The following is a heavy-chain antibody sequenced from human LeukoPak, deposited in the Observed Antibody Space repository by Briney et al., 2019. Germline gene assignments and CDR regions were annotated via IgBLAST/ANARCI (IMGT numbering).Heavy chain of an antibody. CDR1: GVSFSSYY. J-gene: IGHJ4*02. D-gene: IGHD1-14*01. Sequence: PSETLSLTCAVYGVSFSSYYWSWIRQPPGKGLEWMGEINHSGSTNYNPSLESRVTISVDTTTKQSFLMLMSVPGADTAADYYRRGNPGRSIDFWGQGTLVTVSS. CDR3: RRGNPGRSIDF. V-gene: IGHV4-34*01. CDR2: INHSGST.